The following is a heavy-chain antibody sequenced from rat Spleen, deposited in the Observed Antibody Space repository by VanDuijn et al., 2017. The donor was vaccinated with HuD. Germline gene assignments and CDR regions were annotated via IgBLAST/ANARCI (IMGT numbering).Heavy chain of an antibody. D-gene: IGHD1-6*01. CDR3: ARSYYGYTHYFNY. CDR1: GFSLTSNG. V-gene: IGHV2S30*01. Sequence: QVQLKESGPGLVQPSQTLSLTCTVPGFSLTSNGVSWARQPPGKGLEWMGRVRYDGDTSYNSALKSRLSISRDTSKSQVLLKMNSLQTEDTAMYFCARSYYGYTHYFNYWGQGVMVTVSS. CDR2: VRYDGDT. J-gene: IGHJ2*01.